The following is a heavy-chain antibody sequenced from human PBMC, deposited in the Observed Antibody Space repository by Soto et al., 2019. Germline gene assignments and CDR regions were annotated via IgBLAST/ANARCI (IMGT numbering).Heavy chain of an antibody. CDR2: MNPDSGHA. D-gene: IGHD2-15*01. Sequence: QVQLVQSGAEVKKPGASVKVSRKASGYTFTNSDINWVRQAPGQGLEWMGWMNPDSGHAAYAQKFQGRVTLTTSTSTSTVYMEMRSLGSEDTAVYYCARRPHCSGGICYYGLDNWGQGTLVTVSS. CDR3: ARRPHCSGGICYYGLDN. V-gene: IGHV1-8*01. CDR1: GYTFTNSD. J-gene: IGHJ4*02.